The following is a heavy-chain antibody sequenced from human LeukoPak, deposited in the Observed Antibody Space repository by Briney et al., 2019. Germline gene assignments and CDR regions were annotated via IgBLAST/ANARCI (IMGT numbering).Heavy chain of an antibody. CDR3: ARGGELLGLAFDI. V-gene: IGHV1-2*02. J-gene: IGHJ3*02. Sequence: ASVKVSCKASGYTFTGYYMRWVRQAPGQGLEWMGWINPNSGGTNYAQKFQGRVTMTRDTSISTAYMELSRLRSDDTAVYYCARGGELLGLAFDIWGQGTMVTVSS. CDR2: INPNSGGT. D-gene: IGHD1-26*01. CDR1: GYTFTGYY.